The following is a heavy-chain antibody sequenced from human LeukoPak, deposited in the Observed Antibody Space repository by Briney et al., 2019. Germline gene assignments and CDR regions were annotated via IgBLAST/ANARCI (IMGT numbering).Heavy chain of an antibody. D-gene: IGHD6-13*01. CDR2: IYYSGST. Sequence: SETLSLTCTVPGGSISSSSYYWGWIRQPPGKGLEWIGSIYYSGSTYYNPSLKSRVTISVDTSKNQFSLKLSSVTAADTAVYYCARDGGSSWADYYYYMDVWGKGTTVTISS. J-gene: IGHJ6*03. V-gene: IGHV4-39*07. CDR1: GGSISSSSYY. CDR3: ARDGGSSWADYYYYMDV.